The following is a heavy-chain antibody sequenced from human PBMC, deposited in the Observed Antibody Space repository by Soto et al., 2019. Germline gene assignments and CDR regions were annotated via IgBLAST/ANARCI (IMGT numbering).Heavy chain of an antibody. Sequence: EVQLVQSGAEVKKPGESLKISCKVSGYSFTSYWIGWVRQMPGEGLEWMGIIYPGDSESKYSPSFEGQVTISADKSISTAYLQWSSLEASDTAMYYCARAKGDFDYWGQGTLVTVSS. J-gene: IGHJ4*02. CDR2: IYPGDSES. CDR1: GYSFTSYW. V-gene: IGHV5-51*03. CDR3: ARAKGDFDY.